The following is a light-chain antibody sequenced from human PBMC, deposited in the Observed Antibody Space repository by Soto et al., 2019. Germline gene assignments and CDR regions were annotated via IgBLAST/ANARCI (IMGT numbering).Light chain of an antibody. V-gene: IGKV3-15*01. CDR2: RAS. CDR1: QTVNNN. Sequence: EIVLTQSPGTLSLSPGSRAPLSCRARQTVNNNYVAWSQHKPGQAPRLLIFRASNKATGIPARFSGSGSGTEFTLTISSLQSEDFAVYYCQQYNNWPPWTFGQGTKVDIK. CDR3: QQYNNWPPWT. J-gene: IGKJ1*01.